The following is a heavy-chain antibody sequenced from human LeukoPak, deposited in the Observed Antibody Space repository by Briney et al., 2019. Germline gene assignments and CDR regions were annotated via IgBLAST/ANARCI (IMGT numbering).Heavy chain of an antibody. CDR3: ARAYSGYDSYYYFYMDV. D-gene: IGHD5-12*01. V-gene: IGHV1-69*05. CDR2: IIPIFGTA. J-gene: IGHJ6*03. CDR1: GYTLTGYY. Sequence: SVTVSRQDSGYTLTGYYIHWVRQAAGQELEWMGGIIPIFGTANYAQKFQGRVTITTDESTSTAYMELSSLRSEDTSVYYCARAYSGYDSYYYFYMDVWGKGTTVTVSS.